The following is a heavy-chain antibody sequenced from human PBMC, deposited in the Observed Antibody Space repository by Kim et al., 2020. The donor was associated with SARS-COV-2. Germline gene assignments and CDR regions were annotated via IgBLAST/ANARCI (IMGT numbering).Heavy chain of an antibody. D-gene: IGHD6-13*01. J-gene: IGHJ4*02. Sequence: GGSLRLSCAASGFTFSSYVMNWVRQAPGRGLEWVSTISSAGGSTYYADSVSGRFTISRDNSMNTLYLQMNRLRAEDTAVYYCAKRGQQVAFEYWGQGTLVTVSS. CDR3: AKRGQQVAFEY. CDR2: ISSAGGST. V-gene: IGHV3-23*01. CDR1: GFTFSSYV.